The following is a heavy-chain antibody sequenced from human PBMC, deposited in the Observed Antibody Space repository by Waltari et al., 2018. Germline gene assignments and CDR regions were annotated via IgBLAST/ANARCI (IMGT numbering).Heavy chain of an antibody. Sequence: QVQLQQWGAGLLKPSETLSLTCAVYGGSFSGYYWSWIRQPPGKGLEWIGEINHSGSTNYNPSLKSLVTISVDTSKNQFSLKLSSVTAADTAVYYCARQGRRDGGSTDYWGQGTLVTVSS. CDR1: GGSFSGYY. J-gene: IGHJ4*02. CDR3: ARQGRRDGGSTDY. CDR2: INHSGST. D-gene: IGHD2-15*01. V-gene: IGHV4-34*01.